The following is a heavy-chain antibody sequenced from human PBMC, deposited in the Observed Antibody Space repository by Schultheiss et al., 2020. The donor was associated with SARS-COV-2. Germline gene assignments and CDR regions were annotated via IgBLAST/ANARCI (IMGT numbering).Heavy chain of an antibody. D-gene: IGHD1-14*01. V-gene: IGHV3-23*01. CDR1: GFTFSNAW. Sequence: GGSLRLSCAASGFTFSNAWMSWVRQAPGKGLEWVSAISAGGGGTKYADSVQGRFTISRDNSNNTLYLQMNSLRAEDTAIYYCAKVATVYYFHYWGRGTLVTVSS. CDR3: AKVATVYYFHY. J-gene: IGHJ4*02. CDR2: ISAGGGGT.